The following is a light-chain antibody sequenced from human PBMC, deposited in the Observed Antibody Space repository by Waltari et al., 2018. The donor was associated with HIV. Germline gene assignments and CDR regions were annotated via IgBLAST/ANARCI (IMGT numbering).Light chain of an antibody. CDR3: AAWDDSLSAVV. CDR1: SSNIGSKY. CDR2: RNN. V-gene: IGLV1-47*01. J-gene: IGLJ3*02. Sequence: QSVLTQPPSASGTPGQRVTISCSGSSSNIGSKYVYWFQQLPGTAPNLLMYRNNQRPSGVPDRVSGSKSGTSASLAISGLRVEDEADYYCAAWDDSLSAVVFGGGTKLTVL.